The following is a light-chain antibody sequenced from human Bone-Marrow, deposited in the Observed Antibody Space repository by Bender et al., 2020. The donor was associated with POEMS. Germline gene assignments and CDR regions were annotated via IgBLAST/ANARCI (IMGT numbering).Light chain of an antibody. J-gene: IGLJ2*01. CDR2: EGS. CDR1: SSDVGGYNL. CDR3: CSYAGSTTWV. Sequence: QSALTQPASVSGSPGQSITISCTGSSSDVGGYNLVSWYQHHPGKAPKLMIYEGSRRPSGVSNRFSASKSGNTASLTISGLQAEDEANYYCCSYAGSTTWVFGGGTKLTVL. V-gene: IGLV2-23*01.